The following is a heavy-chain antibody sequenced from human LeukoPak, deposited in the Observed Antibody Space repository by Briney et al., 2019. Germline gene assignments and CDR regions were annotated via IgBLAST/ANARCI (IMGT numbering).Heavy chain of an antibody. J-gene: IGHJ3*02. D-gene: IGHD3-10*01. Sequence: PGGSLRLFCAASGFTFSSYELYWVRQAPGKGLEWVSYISSGGTTIKYADSVKGQFTISRDDAKKSLYLQMNSLRAEDTAIYYCGAGRQFVGAFDIWGQGTLVTVSS. CDR2: ISSGGTTI. V-gene: IGHV3-48*03. CDR3: GAGRQFVGAFDI. CDR1: GFTFSSYE.